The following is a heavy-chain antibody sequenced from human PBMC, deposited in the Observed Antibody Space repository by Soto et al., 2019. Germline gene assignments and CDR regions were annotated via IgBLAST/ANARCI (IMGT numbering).Heavy chain of an antibody. CDR2: ISSSSSTI. CDR3: ARVGIFGVAASLRVPAYGMAV. V-gene: IGHV3-48*02. CDR1: GFTFSSYS. Sequence: EVQLVESGGGLVQPGGSLRLSCAASGFTFSSYSMNWVRQAPGKGLEWVSYISSSSSTIYYADSVKGRFTISRDNAKNSLYLQMNSLRDEDTAVYYCARVGIFGVAASLRVPAYGMAVWGQGTTVTVSS. D-gene: IGHD3-3*01. J-gene: IGHJ6*02.